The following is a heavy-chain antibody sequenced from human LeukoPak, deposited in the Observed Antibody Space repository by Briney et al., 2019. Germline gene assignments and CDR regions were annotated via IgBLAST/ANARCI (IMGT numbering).Heavy chain of an antibody. D-gene: IGHD5-18*01. J-gene: IGHJ4*02. CDR1: GFTFNSYG. CDR2: ISGSGGST. V-gene: IGHV3-21*01. CDR3: ATNVDTSLGDY. Sequence: GGSLRLSCAASGFTFNSYGMHWVRQAPGKGLEWVSAISGSGGSTYYADSVKGRFTISRDNAKNSLSLQMNSLRAEDTAPYYCATNVDTSLGDYWGQGTLVTVSS.